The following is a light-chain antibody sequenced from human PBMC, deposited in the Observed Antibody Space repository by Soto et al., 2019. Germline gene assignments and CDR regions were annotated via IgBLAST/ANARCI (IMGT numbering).Light chain of an antibody. CDR2: EVI. CDR3: SSYAGINTLV. Sequence: QSVLTQPPSASGSPGQSVTISCTGTSSDVGGYNYVSWYQQHPGKAPKLIIYEVIKRPSGVPDRFSGSKSGNTASLTVSGLQAEDEADYYCSSYAGINTLVFGGGTKLTVL. V-gene: IGLV2-8*01. CDR1: SSDVGGYNY. J-gene: IGLJ2*01.